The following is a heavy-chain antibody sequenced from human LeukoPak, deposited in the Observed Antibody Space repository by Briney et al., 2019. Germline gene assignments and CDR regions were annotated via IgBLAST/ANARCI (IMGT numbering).Heavy chain of an antibody. CDR1: GFTFRNYW. D-gene: IGHD3-10*02. CDR2: VKPDESEK. V-gene: IGHV3-7*01. J-gene: IGHJ6*04. Sequence: GGALRLSCVASGFTFRNYWMSWVRQAPGKGLEWVANVKPDESEKYYGDSVKGRFTISRDNAKNSLYLQMNSLRAEDTAVYYCAELGITMIGGVWGKGTTVTISS. CDR3: AELGITMIGGV.